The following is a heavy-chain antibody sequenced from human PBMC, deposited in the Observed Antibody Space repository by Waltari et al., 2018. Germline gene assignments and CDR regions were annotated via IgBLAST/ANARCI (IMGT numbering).Heavy chain of an antibody. CDR3: ARGPHYDILTGYSYYFDY. V-gene: IGHV4-4*07. Sequence: QVQLHESGPGLVKPSETLSLTCTVSDGSISGNYWSWIRQPAGKGLEWIGRIHPSGSTKDNPSLKSRLTMSVDTSKNQLSLKLSSVTAADTAVYYCARGPHYDILTGYSYYFDYWGQVTRVTVSS. CDR1: DGSISGNY. D-gene: IGHD3-9*01. J-gene: IGHJ4*02. CDR2: IHPSGST.